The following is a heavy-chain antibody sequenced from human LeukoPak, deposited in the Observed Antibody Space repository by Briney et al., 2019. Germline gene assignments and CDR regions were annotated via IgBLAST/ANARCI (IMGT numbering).Heavy chain of an antibody. CDR3: ARQTGQWFGEMIDY. CDR2: INHSGST. Sequence: SETLSLTCDVYGGSFSGYYWSWIRQPPGKGLEWIGEINHSGSTNYNPSLKSRVTISVDTSKNQFSLKLSSVTAADTAVYYCARQTGQWFGEMIDYWGQGTLVTVSS. D-gene: IGHD3-10*01. J-gene: IGHJ4*02. V-gene: IGHV4-34*01. CDR1: GGSFSGYY.